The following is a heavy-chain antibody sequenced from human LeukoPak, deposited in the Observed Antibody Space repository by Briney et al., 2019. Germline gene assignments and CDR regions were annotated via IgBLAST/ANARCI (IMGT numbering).Heavy chain of an antibody. V-gene: IGHV1-2*02. Sequence: ASVKVSCKASGYTFTGYYMHWVRQAPGQGLEWMGWINPNSGVTNYAQKLQGRVTVTTDTSTSTAYMELRSLRSDDTAVYYCARGKYSSSWHPRYYFDYWGQGTLVTVSS. D-gene: IGHD6-13*01. CDR1: GYTFTGYY. J-gene: IGHJ4*02. CDR3: ARGKYSSSWHPRYYFDY. CDR2: INPNSGVT.